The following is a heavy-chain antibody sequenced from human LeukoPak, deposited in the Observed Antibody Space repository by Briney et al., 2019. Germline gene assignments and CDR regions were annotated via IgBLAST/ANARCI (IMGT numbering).Heavy chain of an antibody. CDR1: GFTFSSYS. Sequence: GGSLGLSCAASGFTFSSYSMNWVRQAPGRGLEWVSSIGSSSSDIYYADSVKGRFAISRDYAKNSLYLQMNNLRAEDTAVYYCALYYYDSSGYGYWGQGTLVTVSS. CDR2: IGSSSSDI. V-gene: IGHV3-21*04. CDR3: ALYYYDSSGYGY. J-gene: IGHJ4*02. D-gene: IGHD3-22*01.